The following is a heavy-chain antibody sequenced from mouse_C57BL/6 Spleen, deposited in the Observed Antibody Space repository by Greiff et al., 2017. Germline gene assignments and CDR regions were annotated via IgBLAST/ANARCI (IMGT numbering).Heavy chain of an antibody. Sequence: VQVVESGAELVRPGTSVKMSCKASGYTFTNYWIGWAKQRPGHGLEWIGDIYPGGGYTNYNEKFKGKATLTADKSSSTAYMQFSSLTSEDSAIYYCARAFYGSSPYYFDYWGQGTTLTVSS. CDR1: GYTFTNYW. CDR3: ARAFYGSSPYYFDY. CDR2: IYPGGGYT. J-gene: IGHJ2*01. V-gene: IGHV1-63*01. D-gene: IGHD1-1*01.